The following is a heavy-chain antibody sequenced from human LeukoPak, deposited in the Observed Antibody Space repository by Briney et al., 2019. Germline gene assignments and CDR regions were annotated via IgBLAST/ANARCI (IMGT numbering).Heavy chain of an antibody. D-gene: IGHD6-19*01. CDR3: AAVVGWDLKAAFDI. CDR1: GYTFTDYY. J-gene: IGHJ3*02. Sequence: GASVKVSCKASGYTFTDYYIHWVRQAPGQGLEWLGWNNPKSGDTNYAQNFQGRVTMTRDTSINTAYMELSSLRSDDTAVYYCAAVVGWDLKAAFDIWGQGTMVTVSS. CDR2: NNPKSGDT. V-gene: IGHV1-2*02.